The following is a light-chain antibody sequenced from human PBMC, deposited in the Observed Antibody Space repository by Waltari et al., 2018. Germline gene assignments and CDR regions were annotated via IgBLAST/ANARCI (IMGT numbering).Light chain of an antibody. CDR1: SSSIGSSS. CDR2: ADN. CDR3: AAWDDRLGGRV. J-gene: IGLJ3*02. V-gene: IGLV1-47*01. Sequence: QSVLTQPPSASGTPGQRVTISCSGSSSSIGSSSVSWHQQVPGTAPKLLIYADNQRPSGVPDRFSGSKSGTSASLAISGLRSEDEADYFCAAWDDRLGGRVFGGGTKLTVL.